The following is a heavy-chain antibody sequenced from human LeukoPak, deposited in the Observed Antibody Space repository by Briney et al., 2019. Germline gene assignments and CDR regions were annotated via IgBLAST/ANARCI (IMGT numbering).Heavy chain of an antibody. CDR2: IRQDGNEF. J-gene: IGHJ6*03. D-gene: IGHD5-12*01. V-gene: IGHV3-7*01. CDR3: ARVPTVATIYYYYYYMAV. Sequence: GGSLRLSCAASEFTFGNYWMSWVRQVPGKGPEWVANIRQDGNEFYYVDSVKGRFTISRDNAKNSLYLQMNSLRAEDTAVYYCARVPTVATIYYYYYYMAVWGKGTTVTISS. CDR1: EFTFGNYW.